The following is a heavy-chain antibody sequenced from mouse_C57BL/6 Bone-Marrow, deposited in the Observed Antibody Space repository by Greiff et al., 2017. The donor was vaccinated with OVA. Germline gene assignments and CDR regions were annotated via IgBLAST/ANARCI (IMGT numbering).Heavy chain of an antibody. J-gene: IGHJ2*01. D-gene: IGHD3-1*01. V-gene: IGHV5-12*01. CDR3: ARHYLGGFDY. CDR2: ISNGGGST. Sequence: DVKLVESGGGLVQPGGSLKLSCAASGFTFSDYYMYWVRQTPEKRLEWVAYISNGGGSTYYPDTVKGRFTISRDNAKSTLCLQMSRLKSEDTAMYYCARHYLGGFDYWGQGTTLTVSS. CDR1: GFTFSDYY.